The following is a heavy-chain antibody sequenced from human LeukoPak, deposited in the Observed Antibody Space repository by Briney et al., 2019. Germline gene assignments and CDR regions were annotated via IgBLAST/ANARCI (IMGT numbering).Heavy chain of an antibody. V-gene: IGHV4-59*01. J-gene: IGHJ4*02. Sequence: PSETLSLTCTVSGGSISSYYWSWIRQPPGKGLEWIGYIYYSGSTNYNPSLKSRVTISVDTSKNQFSLKLSSVTAADTAVYYCASQLISESDSSGYYPLGYWGQGTLVTVSS. CDR1: GGSISSYY. CDR3: ASQLISESDSSGYYPLGY. D-gene: IGHD3-22*01. CDR2: IYYSGST.